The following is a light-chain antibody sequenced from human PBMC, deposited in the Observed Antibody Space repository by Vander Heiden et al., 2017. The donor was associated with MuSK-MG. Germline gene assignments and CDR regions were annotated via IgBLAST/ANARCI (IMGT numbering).Light chain of an antibody. Sequence: EIVMTQSPATLSVSPGERATLSCRASQSVSSNLAWYQQKPGQAPRVLIYGASTRATGIPARFSGSGSGTEFTLTISSPQSEDFAVYYCQQYNNWPPVTFGQGTKVEIK. J-gene: IGKJ2*01. CDR3: QQYNNWPPVT. CDR2: GAS. CDR1: QSVSSN. V-gene: IGKV3-15*01.